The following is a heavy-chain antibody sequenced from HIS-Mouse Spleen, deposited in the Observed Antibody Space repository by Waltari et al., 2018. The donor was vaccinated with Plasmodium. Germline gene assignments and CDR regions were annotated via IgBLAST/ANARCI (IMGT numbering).Heavy chain of an antibody. CDR3: AKSSKVTGDLWDY. CDR2: FSCRGGST. J-gene: IGHJ4*02. CDR1: GFTFSSYA. V-gene: IGHV3-23*01. D-gene: IGHD7-27*01. Sequence: EVQLLESGGGLVQPGGSLRLSCAASGFTFSSYAMSWVRQAPGKALDCVLDFSCRGGSTYYANPVKGRFTISSDNSKNTLYLQMNSLRAEDTAVYYCAKSSKVTGDLWDYWSQGTLVTVSS.